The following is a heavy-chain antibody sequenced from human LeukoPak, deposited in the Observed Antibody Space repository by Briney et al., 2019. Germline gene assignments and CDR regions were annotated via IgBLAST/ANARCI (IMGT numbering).Heavy chain of an antibody. CDR3: ARGYSNYGYVFDI. CDR2: IGSSSSYI. D-gene: IGHD4-11*01. J-gene: IGHJ3*02. V-gene: IGHV3-21*01. CDR1: GFTLSSYS. Sequence: GGSLRLSCAASGFTLSSYSMNWVRQAPGKGLEWVSSIGSSSSYIYSADSVKGRFTISRDNTKNSLYLQMNSLRAEDTALYYCARGYSNYGYVFDIWGQGTTVTVSS.